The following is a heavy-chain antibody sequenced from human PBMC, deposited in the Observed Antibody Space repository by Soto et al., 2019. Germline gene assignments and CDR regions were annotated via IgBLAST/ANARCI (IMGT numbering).Heavy chain of an antibody. CDR1: GFTFSSYS. V-gene: IGHV3-21*01. Sequence: GGSLRLSCAASGFTFSSYSMNWVRQAPGKGLEWVSSISSSSSYIYYADSVKGRFTISRDNAKNSLYLQMNSLRAEDTAVYYCAVGPGSPFLGYMDVWGKGTTVTVSS. D-gene: IGHD3-10*01. CDR3: AVGPGSPFLGYMDV. CDR2: ISSSSSYI. J-gene: IGHJ6*03.